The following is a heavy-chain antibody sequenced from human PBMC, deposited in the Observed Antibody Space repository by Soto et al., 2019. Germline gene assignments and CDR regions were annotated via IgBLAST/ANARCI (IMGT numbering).Heavy chain of an antibody. CDR3: ARDQLTDTLDY. D-gene: IGHD3-9*01. CDR1: GFSFSSSW. J-gene: IGHJ4*02. Sequence: EVQLVESGGGLVQPGGSLRLSCAASGFSFSSSWMSWVRQAPGKGLEWVANIKQDGSEKYYVDSVKGRFTISRDNAKNXLYLQMNSLRAEDTAVYYCARDQLTDTLDYWGQGTLVTVSS. CDR2: IKQDGSEK. V-gene: IGHV3-7*01.